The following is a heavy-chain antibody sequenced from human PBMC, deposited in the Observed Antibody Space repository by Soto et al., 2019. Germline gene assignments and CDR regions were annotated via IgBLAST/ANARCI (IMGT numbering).Heavy chain of an antibody. CDR3: ARDPGYCSGGSCYGVVDY. J-gene: IGHJ4*02. D-gene: IGHD2-15*01. CDR1: GGSISSYY. CDR2: IYTSGST. Sequence: KTSETLSLTCTVSGGSISSYYWSWIRQPAGKGLEWIGRIYTSGSTNYNPSLKSRVTMSVDTSKNQFSLKLSSVTAADTAVYYCARDPGYCSGGSCYGVVDYWGQGTLVTVSS. V-gene: IGHV4-4*07.